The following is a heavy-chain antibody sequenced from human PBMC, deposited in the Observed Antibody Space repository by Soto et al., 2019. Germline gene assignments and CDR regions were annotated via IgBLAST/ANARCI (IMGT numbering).Heavy chain of an antibody. CDR2: VKSKTDGATT. Sequence: GGSLRLSCAASGFTFNNAWMSWVRQAPGKGLEWVGRVKSKTDGATTDYAAPVKGRFTISRDDSKNTLYLQMNSLKTEDTAVYYCTTSYSSTWPTTGGFDYWGQGTLVTVSS. CDR1: GFTFNNAW. D-gene: IGHD6-13*01. V-gene: IGHV3-15*01. CDR3: TTSYSSTWPTTGGFDY. J-gene: IGHJ4*02.